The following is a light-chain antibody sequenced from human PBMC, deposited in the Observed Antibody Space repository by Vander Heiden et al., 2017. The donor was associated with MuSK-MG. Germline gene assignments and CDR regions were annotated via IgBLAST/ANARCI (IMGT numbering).Light chain of an antibody. J-gene: IGKJ4*01. CDR3: RHNGSAPLP. V-gene: IGKV3-20*01. Sequence: EIVFTQFPGTLSLSPGERATLSCRASQSVRSSQLAWYQQKPGQAPRLVIYSTSSRATDFPDRFSGSGSGGDFTLTINRLEPEDFAVYYCRHNGSAPLPFGGGTTVEIK. CDR2: STS. CDR1: QSVRSSQ.